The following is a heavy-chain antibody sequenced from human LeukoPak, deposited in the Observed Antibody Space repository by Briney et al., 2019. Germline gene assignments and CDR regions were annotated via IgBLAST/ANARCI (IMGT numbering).Heavy chain of an antibody. CDR3: ARPMVRGVMGPFDY. V-gene: IGHV4-39*07. CDR2: IYYSGST. J-gene: IGHJ4*02. Sequence: SETLSLTCTVSGGSISSSSYYWGWIRQPPGKGLEWIGSIYYSGSTYYNPSLKSRVTISVDTSKNQFSLKLSSVTAADTAVYYCARPMVRGVMGPFDYWGQGTLVTVSS. D-gene: IGHD3-10*01. CDR1: GGSISSSSYY.